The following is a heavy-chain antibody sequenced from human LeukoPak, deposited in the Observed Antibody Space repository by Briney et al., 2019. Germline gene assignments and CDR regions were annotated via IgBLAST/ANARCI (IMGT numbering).Heavy chain of an antibody. CDR1: GFTFSSYS. V-gene: IGHV3-21*01. Sequence: PGGSLRLSCAASGFTFSSYSMNWVRQAPGKGLEWVSSISSSSSYIYYADSVKGRFTISRDNAKNSLYLQMNNLRAEDTAVYYCARDDLVASIEYSGSYWFDPWGQGTLVTVSS. D-gene: IGHD1-26*01. CDR2: ISSSSSYI. CDR3: ARDDLVASIEYSGSYWFDP. J-gene: IGHJ5*02.